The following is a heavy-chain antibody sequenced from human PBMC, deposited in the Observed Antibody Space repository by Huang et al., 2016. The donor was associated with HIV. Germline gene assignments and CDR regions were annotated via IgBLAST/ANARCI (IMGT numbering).Heavy chain of an antibody. CDR1: GDFISSTNYY. Sequence: QLQELGPGQVKPSETLSLTCTVSGDFISSTNYYWGWIRQSPGKGLEWVRSVYQSGSTNYNPSLKSRVTLSVDTSRNQFSLRLNSVTAADTAVYYCASQHIGAAATWFWGRGTQVAVSS. CDR2: VYQSGST. CDR3: ASQHIGAAATWF. V-gene: IGHV4-39*01. J-gene: IGHJ4*02. D-gene: IGHD6-13*01.